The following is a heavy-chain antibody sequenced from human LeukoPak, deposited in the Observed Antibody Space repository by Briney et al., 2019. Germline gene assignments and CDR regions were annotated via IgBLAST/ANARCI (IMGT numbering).Heavy chain of an antibody. CDR2: ISGSGDKT. Sequence: GGSLRLSCAASGFTFSSYAMSWVRQAPGKGLEWVSLISGSGDKTYYADSVKGRFTISRDNAKNSLYLQMNSLRAEDTALYYCAKDKGSGSYYYGMDVWGQGTTVTVSS. CDR1: GFTFSSYA. V-gene: IGHV3-23*01. D-gene: IGHD3-10*01. CDR3: AKDKGSGSYYYGMDV. J-gene: IGHJ6*02.